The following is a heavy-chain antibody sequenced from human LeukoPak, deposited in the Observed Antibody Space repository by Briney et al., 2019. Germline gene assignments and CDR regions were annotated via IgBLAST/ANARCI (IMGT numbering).Heavy chain of an antibody. J-gene: IGHJ5*02. CDR2: INHSGST. Sequence: SETLSLTCAVYGGSFSGYYWSWIRQPPGKGLEWIGEINHSGSTNYNPSLKSRVTISVDTSKNQFSLKLSSVTAADTAAYYCARDSYGYISGGVWFDPWGQGTLVTVSS. CDR3: ARDSYGYISGGVWFDP. V-gene: IGHV4-34*01. D-gene: IGHD5-18*01. CDR1: GGSFSGYY.